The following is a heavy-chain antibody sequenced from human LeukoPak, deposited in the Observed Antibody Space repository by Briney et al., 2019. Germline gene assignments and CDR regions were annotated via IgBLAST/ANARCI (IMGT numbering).Heavy chain of an antibody. Sequence: GGSLRLSCAASGFTFSSYAMSWVRQAPGKGLEWVSAISGSGGSIYYADSVKGRFTISRDNSKNTLYLQMNSLRAEDTAVYYCVSRGNYDGSKPFDYWGQGTLVTVSS. J-gene: IGHJ4*02. D-gene: IGHD5-24*01. V-gene: IGHV3-23*01. CDR3: VSRGNYDGSKPFDY. CDR1: GFTFSSYA. CDR2: ISGSGGSI.